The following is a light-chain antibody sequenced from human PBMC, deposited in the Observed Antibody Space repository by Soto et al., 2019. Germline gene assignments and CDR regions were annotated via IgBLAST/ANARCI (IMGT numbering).Light chain of an antibody. V-gene: IGKV3-15*01. J-gene: IGKJ5*01. CDR2: GAS. CDR3: QQYNNWPPIT. Sequence: ETVMTQSPATLSVSPGERATLSCRASQSVSSNYLAWYQQKPGRAPRLLIYGASTRATGIPARFSGSGSGTAFTLTISSLQSEDFAVYYCQQYNNWPPITFGQGTRLEI. CDR1: QSVSSN.